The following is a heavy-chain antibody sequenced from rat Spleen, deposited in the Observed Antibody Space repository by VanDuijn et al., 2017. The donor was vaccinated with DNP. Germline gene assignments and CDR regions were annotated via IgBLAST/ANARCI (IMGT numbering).Heavy chain of an antibody. Sequence: EVQLVQSGGGLVQPGGSLKLSCAASGFTFSNYNMAWVRQAPTEGLEWVASISTSGGTTYYRDSVRGRFTVSRDNAKTTLYLQMDSLRSEDAATYYCTRDLNHGGYYSKGFAYWGQGTLVTVSS. D-gene: IGHD1-11*01. CDR3: TRDLNHGGYYSKGFAY. V-gene: IGHV5-27*01. CDR2: ISTSGGTT. CDR1: GFTFSNYN. J-gene: IGHJ3*01.